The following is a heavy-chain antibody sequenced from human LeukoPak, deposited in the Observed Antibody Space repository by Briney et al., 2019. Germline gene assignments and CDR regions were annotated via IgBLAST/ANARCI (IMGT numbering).Heavy chain of an antibody. V-gene: IGHV3-21*01. D-gene: IGHD6-13*01. CDR1: GFTFSSYS. CDR2: ISSSSYI. J-gene: IGHJ4*02. Sequence: PGGSLRLSCAASGFTFSSYSMNWVRQAPGKGLEWVSSISSSSYIYYADSVKGRFTISRDNAKNSLYLQMNSLRAEDTAVYYCARGGRAAAGTFDYWGQGTLVTVSS. CDR3: ARGGRAAAGTFDY.